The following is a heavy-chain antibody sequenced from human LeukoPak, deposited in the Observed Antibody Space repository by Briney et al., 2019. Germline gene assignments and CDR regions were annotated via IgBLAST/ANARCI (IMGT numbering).Heavy chain of an antibody. J-gene: IGHJ3*02. CDR2: INHSGST. CDR3: ARAGIVVVPDRDNDAFDI. Sequence: KPSETLSLTCAVYGGSFSGYYWSWIRQPPGKGLEWIGEINHSGSTNYNPSLKSRVTISVDTSKNQFSLKLSSVTAADTAVYYCARAGIVVVPDRDNDAFDIWGQGTMVTVSS. V-gene: IGHV4-34*01. CDR1: GGSFSGYY. D-gene: IGHD2-2*01.